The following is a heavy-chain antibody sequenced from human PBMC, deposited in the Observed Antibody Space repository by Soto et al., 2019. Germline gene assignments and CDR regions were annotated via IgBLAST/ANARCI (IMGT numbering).Heavy chain of an antibody. CDR1: GGSFSGYY. CDR3: ARGWGRIFDY. D-gene: IGHD7-27*01. V-gene: IGHV4-34*01. J-gene: IGHJ4*02. CDR2: INHSGST. Sequence: QVQLQQWGAGLLKPSETLSLTCAVYGGSFSGYYWNWIRQPPGKGLEWIGEINHSGSTNYNPSLKSRVTLSVDTSKTQFSLQLSSVTAADTAVYYCARGWGRIFDYWGQGTLVTVSS.